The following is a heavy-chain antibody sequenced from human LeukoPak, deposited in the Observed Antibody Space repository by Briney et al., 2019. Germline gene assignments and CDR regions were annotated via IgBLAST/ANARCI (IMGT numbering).Heavy chain of an antibody. Sequence: SETLSLTCTVSGGSISSGDYYWSWIRQPPGKGLEWIGYIYYSGSTYYNPSLKSRVTISVDTSKNQFSLKLSSVTAADTAVYYWASNIRYCGWGCFDYWGQGTLGTGSP. J-gene: IGHJ4*02. V-gene: IGHV4-30-4*01. CDR3: ASNIRYCGWGCFDY. CDR2: IYYSGST. CDR1: GGSISSGDYY. D-gene: IGHD2-21*01.